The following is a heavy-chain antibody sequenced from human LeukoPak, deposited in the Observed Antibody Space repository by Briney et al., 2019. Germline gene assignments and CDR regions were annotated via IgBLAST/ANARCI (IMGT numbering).Heavy chain of an antibody. CDR2: IYTSGST. CDR3: ARAHYDSSGYFHLGAFDI. Sequence: SETLSLTCTVSGGSISSYYWGWIRQPAGKGLEWIGRIYTSGSTNYNPSLKSRVTMSVDTSKNQFSLKLSSVTAADTAVYYCARAHYDSSGYFHLGAFDIWGQGTMVTVSS. CDR1: GGSISSYY. D-gene: IGHD3-22*01. V-gene: IGHV4-4*07. J-gene: IGHJ3*02.